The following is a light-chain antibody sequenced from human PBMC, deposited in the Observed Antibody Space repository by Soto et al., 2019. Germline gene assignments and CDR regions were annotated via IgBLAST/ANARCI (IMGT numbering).Light chain of an antibody. CDR1: SSDVGGYNF. CDR3: CSYTSSSTHV. Sequence: QSALTQPASVSGSPGQSITISCTGTSSDVGGYNFVSWYQQHPGKVPQLMIFDVNRRPSGVSDRFSGSKSGNTASLTISGRQAEDEGDYYCCSYTSSSTHVFGSGTKLTVL. CDR2: DVN. J-gene: IGLJ1*01. V-gene: IGLV2-14*03.